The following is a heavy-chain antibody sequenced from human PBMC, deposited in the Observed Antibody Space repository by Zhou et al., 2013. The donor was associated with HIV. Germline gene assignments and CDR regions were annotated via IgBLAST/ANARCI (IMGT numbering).Heavy chain of an antibody. CDR2: VNPAGGNT. Sequence: QVQLVQSGAEVKTPGASVKISCRASVFSFNTYYMDWVRQAPGQGLEWMGFVNPAGGNTVAQKFQGRLTMTRDTSTSTDYMELTSLTSEDTAVYFCASDTEGYCNGSICYWSFNYWGQGTLVAVSS. D-gene: IGHD2-15*01. V-gene: IGHV1-46*02. J-gene: IGHJ4*02. CDR3: ASDTEGYCNGSICYWSFNY. CDR1: VFSFNTYY.